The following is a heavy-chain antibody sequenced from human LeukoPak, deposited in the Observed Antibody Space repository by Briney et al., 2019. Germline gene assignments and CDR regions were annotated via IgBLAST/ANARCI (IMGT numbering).Heavy chain of an antibody. D-gene: IGHD1-26*01. Sequence: PVKVSCKTSGGTFTSYAITWVRQAPGQGLEWMGKIVPISGTTNYAQKFQGRVTFTADESTSTAYMELSSLRSEDTALYYCARKLRLGGNWFDPWGQGTLVTVSS. CDR1: GGTFTSYA. J-gene: IGHJ5*02. V-gene: IGHV1-69*15. CDR3: ARKLRLGGNWFDP. CDR2: IVPISGTT.